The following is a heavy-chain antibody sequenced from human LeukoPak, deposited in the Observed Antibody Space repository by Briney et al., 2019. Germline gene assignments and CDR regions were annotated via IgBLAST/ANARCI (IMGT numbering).Heavy chain of an antibody. CDR3: ARGGWDRAFDI. Sequence: SETLSLTCAVYGGSFSGYYWSWIRQPPGKGLEWIGEINHSGSTNYNPSLKSRVTISVDTSKNQFSLKPSSVTAADTAVYYCARGGWDRAFDIWGQGTMVTVSS. D-gene: IGHD6-19*01. V-gene: IGHV4-34*01. J-gene: IGHJ3*02. CDR2: INHSGST. CDR1: GGSFSGYY.